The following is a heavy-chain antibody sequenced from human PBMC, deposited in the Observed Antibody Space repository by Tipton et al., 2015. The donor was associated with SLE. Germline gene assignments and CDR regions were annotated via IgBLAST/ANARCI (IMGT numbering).Heavy chain of an antibody. CDR2: IYHSGST. Sequence: TLSLTCAVSGGTIGNSNWWSWVRQPPGKGLEWIGEIYHSGSTNYNPSLKSRVTISVDKSKNQFSLRLTSVTAADTAVYYCARKESYYYYGLDVWGQGTTVTVSS. CDR3: ARKESYYYYGLDV. V-gene: IGHV4-4*02. CDR1: GGTIGNSNW. J-gene: IGHJ6*02.